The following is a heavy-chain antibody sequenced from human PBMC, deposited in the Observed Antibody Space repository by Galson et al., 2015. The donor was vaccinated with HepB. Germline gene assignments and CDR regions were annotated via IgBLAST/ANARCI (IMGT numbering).Heavy chain of an antibody. D-gene: IGHD4-11*01. V-gene: IGHV3-15*01. CDR3: TTDVYYSTYWSWLDP. CDR2: IKSKTDGETT. CDR1: GFPFNNAW. Sequence: SLRLSCAASGFPFNNAWMTWVRQAPGMGLEWVGRIKSKTDGETTDYAAPVKGRFTISRDDSKNRLYLQMNNLKTEDTAVYYCTTDVYYSTYWSWLDPWGQGT. J-gene: IGHJ5*02.